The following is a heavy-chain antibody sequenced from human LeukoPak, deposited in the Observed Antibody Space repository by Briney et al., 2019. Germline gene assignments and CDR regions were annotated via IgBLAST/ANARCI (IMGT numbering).Heavy chain of an antibody. V-gene: IGHV3-23*01. CDR2: MSGSGGST. J-gene: IGHJ4*02. D-gene: IGHD3-9*01. CDR3: AKDLRNSGYYND. Sequence: GGSLRLSCAASGFTFSSHWMSWVRQAPGKGLEWVSAMSGSGGSTCYADSVKGRFTISRDNSKNTLYLQMNSLRAEDTAVYYCAKDLRNSGYYNDWGQGTLVTVSS. CDR1: GFTFSSHW.